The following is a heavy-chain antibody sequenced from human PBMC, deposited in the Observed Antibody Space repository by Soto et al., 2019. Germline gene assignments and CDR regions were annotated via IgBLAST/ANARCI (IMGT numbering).Heavy chain of an antibody. CDR2: IYYSGST. D-gene: IGHD6-19*01. CDR3: ARSGNQEQWLPQPFDY. CDR1: GGSISSYY. J-gene: IGHJ4*02. V-gene: IGHV4-59*01. Sequence: SETLSLTCTVSGGSISSYYWSWIRQPPGKGLEWIGYIYYSGSTNYNPSLKSRVTISVDTSKNQFSLKLSSVTAADTAVYYCARSGNQEQWLPQPFDYWGQGTLVTVS.